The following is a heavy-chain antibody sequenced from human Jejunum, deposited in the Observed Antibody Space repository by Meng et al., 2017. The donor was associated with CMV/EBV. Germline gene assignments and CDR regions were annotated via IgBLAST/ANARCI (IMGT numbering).Heavy chain of an antibody. CDR3: ARVVRGSGSYYLGD. J-gene: IGHJ4*02. Sequence: SGFTFSSYEMNWVRRAPEKGLEWVSYISSSGSTIYYADSVKGRFTISRDNAKNSLYLQMNSLRAEDTAVYYCARVVRGSGSYYLGDWGQGTLVTVSS. D-gene: IGHD3-10*01. V-gene: IGHV3-48*03. CDR2: ISSSGSTI. CDR1: GFTFSSYE.